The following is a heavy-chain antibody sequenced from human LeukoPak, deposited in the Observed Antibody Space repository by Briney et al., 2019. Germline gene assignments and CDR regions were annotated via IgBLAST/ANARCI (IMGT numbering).Heavy chain of an antibody. V-gene: IGHV3-21*01. CDR2: ISSSSSYI. CDR3: ARSWEGEMATMDY. CDR1: GFTFSSYS. D-gene: IGHD5-24*01. Sequence: GGSLRLSCAASGFTFSSYSMNWVRQAPGKGLEWVSSISSSSSYIYYADSAKGRFTISRDNAKNSLYLQMNSLRAEDTAVYYCARSWEGEMATMDYWGQGTLVTVSS. J-gene: IGHJ4*02.